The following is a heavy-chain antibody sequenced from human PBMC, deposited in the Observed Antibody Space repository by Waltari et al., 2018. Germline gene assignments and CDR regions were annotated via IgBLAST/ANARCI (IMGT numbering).Heavy chain of an antibody. CDR3: ASGLGYMDX. J-gene: IGHJ4*02. CDR2: IWYXGSNK. D-gene: IGHD1-1*01. CDR1: GFIFSSYG. V-gene: IGHV3-33*01. Sequence: QVXLVESGXGVVQPGRAXSLSCAAFGFIFSSYGMNWVRWAPGKXLEWVXVIWYXGSNKYYADSXKGRFTISRDNSKNTLYXQMNSLRAXDTAVXYCASGLGYMDXWGQGTLVTVSS.